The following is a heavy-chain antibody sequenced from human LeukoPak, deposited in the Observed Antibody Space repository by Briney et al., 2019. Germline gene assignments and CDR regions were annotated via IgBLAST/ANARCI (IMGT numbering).Heavy chain of an antibody. CDR3: AGYSGSYSSGY. D-gene: IGHD1-26*01. CDR1: GFTFSSNS. Sequence: GGSLRLSCAASGFTFSSNSMNLFRQAPGKGLEWVSSISSSSSYIYYADSVKGRFTISRDNAKNSLYLQMNSLRAEDTAVYYCAGYSGSYSSGYWGQGTLVTVSS. V-gene: IGHV3-21*01. J-gene: IGHJ4*02. CDR2: ISSSSSYI.